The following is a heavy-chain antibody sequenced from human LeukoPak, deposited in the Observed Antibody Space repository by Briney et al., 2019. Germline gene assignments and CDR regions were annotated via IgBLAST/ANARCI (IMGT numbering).Heavy chain of an antibody. CDR3: ARGSRALILAPAGSDY. CDR1: GYTFTSYG. V-gene: IGHV1-18*01. D-gene: IGHD2-15*01. J-gene: IGHJ4*02. CDR2: ISAYNGNT. Sequence: ASVKVSCKASGYTFTSYGISWVRQAPGQGLEWMGWISAYNGNTNYAQKLQGRVTMTTDTSTSTAYMELRSLRSDDTAVYYCARGSRALILAPAGSDYWGQGTLVTVSS.